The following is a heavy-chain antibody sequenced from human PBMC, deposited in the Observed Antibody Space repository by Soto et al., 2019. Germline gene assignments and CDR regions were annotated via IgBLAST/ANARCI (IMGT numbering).Heavy chain of an antibody. J-gene: IGHJ3*02. V-gene: IGHV2-5*02. CDR1: GFSLSTSGVG. CDR3: AHGGYSGSTYAFDI. Sequence: QITLKESGPTLVKPTQTLTLTCTFSGFSLSTSGVGVGWIRQPPGKALEWLALIYWDDDKRYSPSLKSRLTITKDTSKNQVVRTMTNMDPVDTATYYCAHGGYSGSTYAFDIWGQGTMVTVSS. D-gene: IGHD1-26*01. CDR2: IYWDDDK.